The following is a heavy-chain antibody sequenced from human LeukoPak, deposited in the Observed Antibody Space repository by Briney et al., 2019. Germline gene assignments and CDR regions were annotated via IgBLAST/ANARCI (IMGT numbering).Heavy chain of an antibody. D-gene: IGHD5-24*01. CDR1: GFTFSSYW. J-gene: IGHJ4*02. Sequence: PGGSLRLSCAASGFTFSSYWMSWVRQAPGKGLEWVANIKQDGSEKYYVDSVKGRFTISRDNAKNSLYLQMNSLRAEDTAVYYCAKDRRGGYSVPTDYWGQGTLATVSS. CDR3: AKDRRGGYSVPTDY. V-gene: IGHV3-7*01. CDR2: IKQDGSEK.